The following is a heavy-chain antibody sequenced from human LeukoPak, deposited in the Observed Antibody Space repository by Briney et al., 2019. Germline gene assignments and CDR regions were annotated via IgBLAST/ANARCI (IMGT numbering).Heavy chain of an antibody. CDR2: ISNSGGTI. CDR1: GFTFSDYY. CDR3: ARDRITVTRGAFAL. J-gene: IGHJ2*01. D-gene: IGHD4-17*01. Sequence: GGSLRLSCAASGFTFSDYYMSWIRQAPGKGLEWVSYISNSGGTIYYSDSVKGRIIISRDNAKNSLYLQMNSLRAEDTAVYYCARDRITVTRGAFALWGRGTLVTVS. V-gene: IGHV3-11*04.